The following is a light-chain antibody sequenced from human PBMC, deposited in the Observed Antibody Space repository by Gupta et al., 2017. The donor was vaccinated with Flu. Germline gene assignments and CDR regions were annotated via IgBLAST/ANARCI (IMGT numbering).Light chain of an antibody. CDR1: NIGSKS. Sequence: SYVLTPPPSVSVAPGQTARITCGGNNIGSKSVHWYQQKPGQAPVLVVYDDSDGPSGIPERFSGSNSGNTATLTISRVEAGDEADYYCQVWDSSSYVFGTGTKVTVL. J-gene: IGLJ1*01. CDR3: QVWDSSSYV. CDR2: DDS. V-gene: IGLV3-21*02.